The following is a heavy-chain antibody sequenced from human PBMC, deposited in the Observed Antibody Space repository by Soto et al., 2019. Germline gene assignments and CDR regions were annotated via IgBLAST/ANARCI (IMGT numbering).Heavy chain of an antibody. CDR2: ISGSGGST. V-gene: IGHV3-23*01. CDR1: GFTFSSYA. D-gene: IGHD3-22*01. Sequence: PGGSLRLACAASGFTFSSYAMSWVRQAPGKGLEWVSAISGSGGSTYSADSVKGRFTISRDNSKNTLYLQMNSLRAEDTAVYYCAKDLKRKVVVITTFDYWGQGTLVTVSS. CDR3: AKDLKRKVVVITTFDY. J-gene: IGHJ4*02.